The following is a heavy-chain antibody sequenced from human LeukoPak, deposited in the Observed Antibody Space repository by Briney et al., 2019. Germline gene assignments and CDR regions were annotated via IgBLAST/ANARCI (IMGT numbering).Heavy chain of an antibody. J-gene: IGHJ4*02. D-gene: IGHD5-12*01. CDR1: GFTFSSYG. CDR2: IWYDGSNK. CDR3: ARMGGYSGYDFGY. V-gene: IGHV3-33*01. Sequence: GGSLRLSCAASGFTFSSYGLHWVRQAPGKGLEWVALIWYDGSNKNYADSVKGRFTISRDNSKNTLDLQMNSLRAEDTAVYYCARMGGYSGYDFGYWGQGTLVTVSS.